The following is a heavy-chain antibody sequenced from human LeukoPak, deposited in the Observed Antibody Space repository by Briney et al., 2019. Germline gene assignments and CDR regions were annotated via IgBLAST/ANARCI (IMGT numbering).Heavy chain of an antibody. CDR1: GGSVSSGSYY. Sequence: SETLSLTCTVSGGSVSSGSYYWSWIRQPPGKGLEWIGYIYYSGSTYYNPSLKSRVTISVDTSKNQFSLKLSSVTAADTAVYYCARGCSSDSTEHWYFDLWGRGTLVTVSS. V-gene: IGHV4-61*01. CDR2: IYYSGST. CDR3: ARGCSSDSTEHWYFDL. D-gene: IGHD2-15*01. J-gene: IGHJ2*01.